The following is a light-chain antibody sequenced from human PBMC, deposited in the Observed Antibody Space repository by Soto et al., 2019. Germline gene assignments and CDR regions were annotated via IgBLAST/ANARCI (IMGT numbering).Light chain of an antibody. CDR3: SSYTSSSTDV. Sequence: QSVLTQPASVTGSPGQSITISCTGTSSDVGGFNYVSWYQHHPGKAPKLMIYEVSNRPSGVSNRFSGSKSGNKASLTISGLQAEDEADYYCSSYTSSSTDVFGTGTKVTVL. J-gene: IGLJ1*01. CDR1: SSDVGGFNY. CDR2: EVS. V-gene: IGLV2-14*01.